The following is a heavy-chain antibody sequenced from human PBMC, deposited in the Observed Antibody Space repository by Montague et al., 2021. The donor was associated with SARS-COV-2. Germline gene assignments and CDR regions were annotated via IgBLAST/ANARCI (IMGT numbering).Heavy chain of an antibody. D-gene: IGHD6-19*01. CDR3: VRYSGWFYFDF. CDR2: TYYRSKWYS. Sequence: CAISGDSVSSNSVAWSWLRQSPSRGLEWLGRTYYRSKWYSDYAPSLRVRLTVHPDASKNEFSLELNYVTPEDTAVYYCVRYSGWFYFDFWGQGTLVTVSS. CDR1: GDSVSSNSVA. J-gene: IGHJ4*02. V-gene: IGHV6-1*01.